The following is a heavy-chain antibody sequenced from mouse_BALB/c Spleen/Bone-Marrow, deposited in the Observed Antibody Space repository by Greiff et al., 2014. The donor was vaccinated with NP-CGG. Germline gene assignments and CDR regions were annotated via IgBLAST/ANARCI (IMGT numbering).Heavy chain of an antibody. D-gene: IGHD2-4*01. CDR3: ASDDYDGSWFAY. Sequence: VQLQQSGAELVRPGASVKLSCKASGYSFTNYWMNWMKQRPGQGLEWTGMIHPSDSETRLNQKFKDKATLTVDKSSSTAYMQLSSPTSEDSVVYYCASDDYDGSWFAYWGQGTLVTVSA. J-gene: IGHJ3*01. CDR2: IHPSDSET. CDR1: GYSFTNYW. V-gene: IGHV1-74*01.